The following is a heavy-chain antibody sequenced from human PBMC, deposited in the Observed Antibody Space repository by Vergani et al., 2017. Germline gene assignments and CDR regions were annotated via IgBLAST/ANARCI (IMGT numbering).Heavy chain of an antibody. CDR3: ASPPSPLYDSSRGYAFDI. CDR1: GFTFSSYA. Sequence: EVQLLESGGGLVQPGGSLRLSCAASGFTFSSYAMSWVRPAPGKGLEWVSALSGSGGSTYYADSVKGRFTISRDNSKNSLYLQMNSLRAEDTAVYYCASPPSPLYDSSRGYAFDIWGQGTMVTVSS. D-gene: IGHD3-22*01. CDR2: LSGSGGST. J-gene: IGHJ3*02. V-gene: IGHV3-23*01.